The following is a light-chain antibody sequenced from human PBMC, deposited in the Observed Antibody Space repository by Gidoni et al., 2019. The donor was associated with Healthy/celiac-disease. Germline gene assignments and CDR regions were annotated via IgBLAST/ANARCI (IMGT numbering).Light chain of an antibody. CDR1: QSISSY. CDR2: AAS. CDR3: QPSYSTPRT. J-gene: IGKJ1*01. V-gene: IGKV1-39*01. Sequence: DIKMTQSPSSLSASVGDRVTITCRASQSISSYLNWYQQKPGKAPKLLIYAASSLQSGVPSRFSGSGSGTDFTLTISSLQPEDFATYYCQPSYSTPRTFGQGTQVEIK.